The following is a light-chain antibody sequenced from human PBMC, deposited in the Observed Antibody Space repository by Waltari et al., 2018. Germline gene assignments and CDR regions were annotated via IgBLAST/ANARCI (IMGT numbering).Light chain of an antibody. CDR2: AAS. J-gene: IGKJ4*01. V-gene: IGKV1-39*01. CDR3: QQSYSIPLS. CDR1: QSISRN. Sequence: DIQMTQSPSSLSASVGDRVTITCRSSQSISRNLNWYQQKPGQAPKLLIYAASSFHSGVPPRFSRRGSGTDCTLTLSSLQPEDFATYYCQQSYSIPLSFGGGTKVEIK.